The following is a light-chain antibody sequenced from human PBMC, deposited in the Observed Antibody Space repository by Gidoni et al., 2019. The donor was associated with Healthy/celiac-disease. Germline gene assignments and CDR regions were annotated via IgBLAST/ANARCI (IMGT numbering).Light chain of an antibody. CDR3: QQAHSLPFT. CDR1: QGISRW. J-gene: IGKJ5*01. CDR2: TAS. Sequence: DIQMTQSPSSVSASVGDRVTITCRASQGISRWLAGYQQKPGKAPKLLIYTASNLQSGVPSRFSGSGSGTDFTLTISTLQPEDFATYYCQQAHSLPFTFGQGTRLQIK. V-gene: IGKV1-12*02.